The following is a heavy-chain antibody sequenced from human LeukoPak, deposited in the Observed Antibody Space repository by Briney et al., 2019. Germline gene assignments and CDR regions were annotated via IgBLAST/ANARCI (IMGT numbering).Heavy chain of an antibody. Sequence: GRSLRLSCAASGFTFSSYAMHWVRQAPGKGLEWVAVISYDGSNKYYADSVKGRFAISRDNAKNSLYLQMNSLRAEDTAVYYCAELGITMIGGVWGKGTTVTISS. D-gene: IGHD3-10*02. CDR3: AELGITMIGGV. J-gene: IGHJ6*04. V-gene: IGHV3-30*09. CDR2: ISYDGSNK. CDR1: GFTFSSYA.